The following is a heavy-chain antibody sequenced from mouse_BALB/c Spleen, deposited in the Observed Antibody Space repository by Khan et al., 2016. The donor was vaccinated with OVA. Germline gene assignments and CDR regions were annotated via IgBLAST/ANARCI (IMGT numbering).Heavy chain of an antibody. V-gene: IGHV9-3-1*01. Sequence: QIQLVQSGPELKKPGETVKISCKASGYTFTNFGMNWVKQAPGKGLKWMGWINTYTGEPTYADDFKGRVAFSLETSASTAYLQINNLKNEDTATYFCARPPYFSYVMVYWGQGTSVPVSS. J-gene: IGHJ4*01. CDR1: GYTFTNFG. CDR2: INTYTGEP. D-gene: IGHD2-10*01. CDR3: ARPPYFSYVMVY.